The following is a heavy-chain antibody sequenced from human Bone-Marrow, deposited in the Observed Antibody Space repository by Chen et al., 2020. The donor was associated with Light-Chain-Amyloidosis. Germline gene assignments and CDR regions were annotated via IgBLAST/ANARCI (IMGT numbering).Heavy chain of an antibody. CDR1: GYTFPNYW. J-gene: IGHJ4*02. D-gene: IGHD5-12*01. CDR3: ARRRDGYNFDY. V-gene: IGHV5-51*01. Sequence: EVQLEQSGPEVKKPGESLTISCKCSGYTFPNYWIGWVRQMPGKGLEWMGVIYPDDSDARYSPSFEGQVTISADKSITTSYLQWRSLKASDTAMYYCARRRDGYNFDYWGQGTLVTVSS. CDR2: IYPDDSDA.